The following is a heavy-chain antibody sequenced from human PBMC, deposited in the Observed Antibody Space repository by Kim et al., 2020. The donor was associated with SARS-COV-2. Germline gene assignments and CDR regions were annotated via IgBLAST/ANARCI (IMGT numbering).Heavy chain of an antibody. V-gene: IGHV3-33*06. CDR1: GFTFSVYG. CDR2: IRSDGSNI. CDR3: ANFEY. Sequence: GGSLRLSCAASGFTFSVYGMHWVRQAPGKGLEWVAVIRSDGSNIYYADSVKGRFTISRDNSKNMLFLQMNSLRAEDTAVYYCANFEYWGQGTLVTVSS. J-gene: IGHJ4*02.